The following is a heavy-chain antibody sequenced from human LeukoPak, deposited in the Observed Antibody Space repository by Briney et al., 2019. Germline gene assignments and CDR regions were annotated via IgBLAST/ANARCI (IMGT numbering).Heavy chain of an antibody. CDR3: ARSPHAANIVVVPAASYFDY. CDR1: GGTFSRDS. CDR2: IIPILAIA. V-gene: IGHV1-69*02. D-gene: IGHD2-2*01. Sequence: VASVKVSCKASGGTFSRDSISWVRQAPGQGLEWMGRIIPILAIANYAQKFKGKVTISADNSTSTAYMELSSLRFEDTAVYYCARSPHAANIVVVPAASYFDYWGQGTLVTVSS. J-gene: IGHJ4*02.